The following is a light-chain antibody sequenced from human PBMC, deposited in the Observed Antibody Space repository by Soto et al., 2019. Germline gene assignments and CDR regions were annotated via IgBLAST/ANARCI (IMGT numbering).Light chain of an antibody. CDR1: NIGSKS. CDR2: DGS. V-gene: IGLV3-21*02. CDR3: QVWDSTSDHYV. Sequence: ELTQPPSVSVAPGQTARIPCGGDNIGSKSVYWYQQKPGQAPVVVVYDGSDRPSGIPERFSGSNSGTTATLTISRVEAGDEADYFCQVWDSTSDHYVFGAGTKVT. J-gene: IGLJ1*01.